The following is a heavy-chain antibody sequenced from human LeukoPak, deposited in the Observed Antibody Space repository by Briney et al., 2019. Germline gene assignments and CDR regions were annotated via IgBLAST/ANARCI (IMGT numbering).Heavy chain of an antibody. J-gene: IGHJ6*01. D-gene: IGHD6-6*01. CDR3: VEGGTRRSSLNKVAYYSYYGMDY. CDR1: GFTFSSYS. CDR2: ISNSSSYI. Sequence: GSLSLTCAASGFTFSSYSMNWVRQPPGKGLEWIAAISNSSSYIYYADSVKGPFTSSRDNAKNSLYLQMNSLRAEDTAVYYCVEGGTRRSSLNKVAYYSYYGMDYWGQGTTVTVS. V-gene: IGHV3-21*01.